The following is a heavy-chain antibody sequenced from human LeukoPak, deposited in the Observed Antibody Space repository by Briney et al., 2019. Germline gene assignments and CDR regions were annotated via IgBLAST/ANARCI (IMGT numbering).Heavy chain of an antibody. CDR3: ARGGSGDYPLSYYYYYMDV. Sequence: GGSLRLSCAASGFTFSNAWMSWVRQAPGKGLEWVANIKQDGSEKYYVDSVKGRFTISRDNAKNSLYLQMNSLRAEDTAVYYCARGGSGDYPLSYYYYYMDVWGKGTTVTISS. CDR2: IKQDGSEK. D-gene: IGHD4-17*01. V-gene: IGHV3-7*01. CDR1: GFTFSNAW. J-gene: IGHJ6*03.